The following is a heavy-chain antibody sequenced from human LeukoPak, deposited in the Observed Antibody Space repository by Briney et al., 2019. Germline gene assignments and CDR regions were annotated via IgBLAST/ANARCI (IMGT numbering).Heavy chain of an antibody. Sequence: KPSETLSLTCTVSGGSFSSHYWSWIRQPPGKGLEWIGYIYYSGSTNYNPSLKSRVTISVDTSKNQFSLKLSSVTAADTAVYYCARDYSSSSGYYYYYYTDVWGKGTTVTVSS. D-gene: IGHD6-6*01. J-gene: IGHJ6*03. CDR2: IYYSGST. CDR1: GGSFSSHY. V-gene: IGHV4-59*11. CDR3: ARDYSSSSGYYYYYYTDV.